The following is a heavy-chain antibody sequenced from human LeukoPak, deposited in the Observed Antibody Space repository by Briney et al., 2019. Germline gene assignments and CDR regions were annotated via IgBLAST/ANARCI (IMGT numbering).Heavy chain of an antibody. CDR2: IYHSGST. D-gene: IGHD3-10*01. CDR1: GGSISSGGYS. V-gene: IGHV4-30-2*01. CDR3: ASLYYYGSGSYAFDI. Sequence: SDTLSLTCAVSGGSISSGGYSWSWIRQPPGKGLEGIGYIYHSGSTYYNPSLKSRVTISVDRSKNQFSLKLSSVTAADTAVYYCASLYYYGSGSYAFDIWGQGTMVTVSS. J-gene: IGHJ3*02.